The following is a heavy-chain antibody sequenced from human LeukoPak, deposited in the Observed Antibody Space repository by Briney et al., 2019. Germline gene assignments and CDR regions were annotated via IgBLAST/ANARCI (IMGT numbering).Heavy chain of an antibody. D-gene: IGHD6-6*01. CDR2: IYYSGST. V-gene: IGHV4-59*01. CDR3: ARHDSSSPERFRRSPGFDY. CDR1: GGSISSYY. Sequence: SETLSLTCTVSGGSISSYYWSWIRQPPGKGLEWIGYIYYSGSTNYNPSLKSRVTISVDTSKNQFSLKLSSVTAADTAVYYCARHDSSSPERFRRSPGFDYWGQGTLVTVSS. J-gene: IGHJ4*02.